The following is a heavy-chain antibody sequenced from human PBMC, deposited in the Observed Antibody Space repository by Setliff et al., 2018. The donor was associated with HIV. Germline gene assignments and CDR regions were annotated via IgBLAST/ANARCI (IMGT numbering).Heavy chain of an antibody. V-gene: IGHV3-15*01. CDR3: MGYYDTSGYWGSHFDH. CDR2: IKSKTDGGTT. CDR1: GFTFSNVW. Sequence: PGGSLRLSCAASGFTFSNVWMSWVRQAPGKGLEWVGRIKSKTDGGTTDYAAPVKGRFTISRDDSVNTLYLQMNSLKTEDTAVYVCMGYYDTSGYWGSHFDHWGQGTLVTVSS. J-gene: IGHJ4*02. D-gene: IGHD3-22*01.